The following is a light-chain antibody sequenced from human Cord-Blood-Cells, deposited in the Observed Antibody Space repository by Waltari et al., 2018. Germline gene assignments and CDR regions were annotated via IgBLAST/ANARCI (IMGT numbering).Light chain of an antibody. CDR2: GSS. CDR1: QSVSRH. CDR3: QQYNNWWT. V-gene: IGKV3-15*01. Sequence: IVMTQSPATLSVSPGERATLSCRASQSVSRHLAWYQQKPGQAPRLLIYGSSTRATGIPARLSGSGSGTEFTLTISSLQSEDFAVYYCQQYNNWWTFGQGTKVEIK. J-gene: IGKJ1*01.